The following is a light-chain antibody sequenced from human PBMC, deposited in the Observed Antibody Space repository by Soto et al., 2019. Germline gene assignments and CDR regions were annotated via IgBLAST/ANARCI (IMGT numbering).Light chain of an antibody. CDR2: AAS. V-gene: IGKV1-9*01. J-gene: IGKJ4*01. CDR1: QGISTY. Sequence: DIQLTQSPSFLSASVGDRVTISCRAGQGISTYLAWYQQKQGKAPNLLIYAASTLQSGVPSRFSGSGSGTEFSLTISSLQPEDFATYYCQQLNSYPLSFGGGTKVEI. CDR3: QQLNSYPLS.